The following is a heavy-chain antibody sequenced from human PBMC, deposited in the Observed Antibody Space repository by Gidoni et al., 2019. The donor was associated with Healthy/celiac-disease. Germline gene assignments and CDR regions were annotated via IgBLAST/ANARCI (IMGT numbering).Heavy chain of an antibody. CDR2: ISGSGGST. J-gene: IGHJ4*02. CDR1: GFTFSRYA. D-gene: IGHD3-3*01. V-gene: IGHV3-23*01. Sequence: EVQLLESGGGLVQPGGSLRLSCAASGFTFSRYAMSWVRQAPGKGLEWVSAISGSGGSTYYADSVKGRFTISRDNSKNTLYLQMNSLRAEDTAVYYCAKEGYDFWSGYYPFDYWGQGTLVTVSS. CDR3: AKEGYDFWSGYYPFDY.